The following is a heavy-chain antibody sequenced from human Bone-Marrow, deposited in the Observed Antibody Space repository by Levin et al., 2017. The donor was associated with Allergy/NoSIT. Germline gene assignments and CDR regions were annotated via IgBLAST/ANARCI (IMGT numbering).Heavy chain of an antibody. D-gene: IGHD2-8*02. J-gene: IGHJ4*02. CDR1: GYTFTSYG. Sequence: ASVKVSCKASGYTFTSYGISWVRQAPGQGLEWMGWISAYNGNTNYAQKLQGRVTMTTDTSTSTAYMELRSLRSDDTAVYYCARLVSRLVVYATVFDYWGQGTLVTVSS. CDR2: ISAYNGNT. CDR3: ARLVSRLVVYATVFDY. V-gene: IGHV1-18*01.